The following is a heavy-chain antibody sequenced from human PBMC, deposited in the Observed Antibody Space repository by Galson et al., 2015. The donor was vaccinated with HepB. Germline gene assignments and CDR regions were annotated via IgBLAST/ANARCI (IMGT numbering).Heavy chain of an antibody. Sequence: SLRLSCAASGFTFSSYWMSWVRQAPGKGLEWVANIKQDGSEKYYVDSVKGRFTISRDDSTNTLYLQMNSLRADDTAVYYCAKPGRDMGGSYYTFVNCWGQGTLVTVSS. V-gene: IGHV3-7*01. J-gene: IGHJ4*02. D-gene: IGHD1-26*01. CDR1: GFTFSSYW. CDR3: AKPGRDMGGSYYTFVNC. CDR2: IKQDGSEK.